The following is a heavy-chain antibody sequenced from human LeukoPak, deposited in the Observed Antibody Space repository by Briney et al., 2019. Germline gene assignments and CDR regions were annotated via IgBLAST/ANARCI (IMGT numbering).Heavy chain of an antibody. CDR2: LHAGGREK. Sequence: GGSLRLSCAASGFSLSGYWMTWVRQAPGKGLEWVARLHAGGREKYYVDSVKGRFTISRDNAKNSLYLQMNSLRVEDTAVYYCARGGYSFDYLGQGTLVTVSS. V-gene: IGHV3-7*01. D-gene: IGHD5-12*01. CDR1: GFSLSGYW. J-gene: IGHJ4*02. CDR3: ARGGYSFDY.